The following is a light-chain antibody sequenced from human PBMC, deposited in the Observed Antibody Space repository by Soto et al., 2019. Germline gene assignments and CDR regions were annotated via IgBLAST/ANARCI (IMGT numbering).Light chain of an antibody. CDR3: QQFNNYLFT. V-gene: IGKV1D-13*01. J-gene: IGKJ3*01. CDR1: QGISSA. CDR2: DAS. Sequence: AIQLTQSPSSLSASVGDRVTITCRASQGISSALAWYQQKPGKAPKLLIYDASSLESGVPSRFSGSGSGTDSTLTISSLQPEDFATYYCQQFNNYLFTFGPGTKVDIK.